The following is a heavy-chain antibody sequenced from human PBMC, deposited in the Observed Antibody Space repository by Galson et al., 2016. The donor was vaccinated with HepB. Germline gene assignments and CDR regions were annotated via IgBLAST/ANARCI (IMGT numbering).Heavy chain of an antibody. CDR1: GGSVTVSSSLYY. Sequence: ETLSLTCTVSGGSVTVSSSLYYWGWIRQPPGKGLEWIGNIYYSGATYYNPSLKSPVTISVDTSKNQFSLKLTSVTAADTAVYFCARLHSINWHEHWYFDTWGRGTLVTVPS. D-gene: IGHD1-1*01. V-gene: IGHV4-39*01. CDR3: ARLHSINWHEHWYFDT. CDR2: IYYSGAT. J-gene: IGHJ2*01.